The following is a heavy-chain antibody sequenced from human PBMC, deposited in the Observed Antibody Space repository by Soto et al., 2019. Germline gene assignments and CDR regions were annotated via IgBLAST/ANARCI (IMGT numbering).Heavy chain of an antibody. CDR1: GFSLSNAGLG. J-gene: IGHJ5*02. D-gene: IGHD6-13*01. V-gene: IGHV2-26*04. CDR2: IFSNDEK. Sequence: QVTVKESGPVLVKPTETLTLTCTVSGFSLSNAGLGVSWIRQPPGKALEWLAHIFSNDEKSYSTSLKSRLTISTDTSTSQVVLTMTNMYPVDTATYYCASTYTTSWYWFDPWGQGTLVTVSS. CDR3: ASTYTTSWYWFDP.